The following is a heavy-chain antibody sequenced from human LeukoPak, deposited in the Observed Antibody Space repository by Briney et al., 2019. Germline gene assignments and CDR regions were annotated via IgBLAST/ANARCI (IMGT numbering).Heavy chain of an antibody. CDR3: AKWDGDLYYYYYMDV. D-gene: IGHD4-17*01. V-gene: IGHV3-23*01. J-gene: IGHJ6*03. CDR2: ISGSGGST. Sequence: GGSLRLSCAASGFTFSSYAMSWVRQAPGKGLEWVSAISGSGGSTYYADCVKGRFTISRDKSKNTLYLQMDSLRAEDTAVYYCAKWDGDLYYYYYMDVWGKGTTVTVSS. CDR1: GFTFSSYA.